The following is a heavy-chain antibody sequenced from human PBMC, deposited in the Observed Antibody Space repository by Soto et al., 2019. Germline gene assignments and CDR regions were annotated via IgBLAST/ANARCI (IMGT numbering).Heavy chain of an antibody. D-gene: IGHD3-22*01. Sequence: PSETLSLTCIVSGVSISSYYWSWIRQPPGKRLEWIGDVAYTGGTNYNPSLKSRVTISLDTSKNQFSLTLTSVTAADTAVYYCASGYYERIIWGIPEYFQHWSQGTLVTVSS. CDR2: VAYTGGT. CDR3: ASGYYERIIWGIPEYFQH. V-gene: IGHV4-59*01. J-gene: IGHJ1*01. CDR1: GVSISSYY.